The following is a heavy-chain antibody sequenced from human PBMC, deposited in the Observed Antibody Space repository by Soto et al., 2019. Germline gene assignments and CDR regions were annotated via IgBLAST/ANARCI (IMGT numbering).Heavy chain of an antibody. CDR1: GFTFSSYW. Sequence: GGSLRLSCAASGFTFSSYWMHWVRQAPGKGLVWVSRINSDGSSTSYADSVKGRFTISRDNAKNTLYLQMNSLRAEDTAVYYCARAGGRAGHTIFGVVIRDNMDVWGKGTTVTVSS. V-gene: IGHV3-74*01. D-gene: IGHD3-3*01. CDR3: ARAGGRAGHTIFGVVIRDNMDV. J-gene: IGHJ6*03. CDR2: INSDGSST.